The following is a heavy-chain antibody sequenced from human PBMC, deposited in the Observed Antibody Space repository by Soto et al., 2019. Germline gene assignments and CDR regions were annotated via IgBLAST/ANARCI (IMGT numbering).Heavy chain of an antibody. CDR3: TKDTWLDY. CDR2: ISYHGTYK. CDR1: GFTFSSYG. J-gene: IGHJ4*02. V-gene: IGHV3-30*18. Sequence: QVQLVESGGGVVQPGRSLRLSCAASGFTFSSYGMHWVRQAPGKGLEWVAVISYHGTYKYYADSVKGRFTISRDNSKNTLFLQMSSVRAEDTAVYYCTKDTWLDYWGQGTLVTVSS.